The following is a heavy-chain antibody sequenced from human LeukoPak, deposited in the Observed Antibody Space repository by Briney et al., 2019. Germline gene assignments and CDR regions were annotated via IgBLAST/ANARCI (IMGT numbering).Heavy chain of an antibody. D-gene: IGHD1-14*01. CDR2: INHSGST. J-gene: IGHJ4*02. Sequence: SETLSLTCAAYGGSFSGYYWSWLRQPPGKGLEWIGEINHSGSTNYNPSLKSRVTISVDTSKNQFSLKLSSVTAADTAVYYCARGPYRNHKTDRWGQGTLVTVSS. CDR3: ARGPYRNHKTDR. CDR1: GGSFSGYY. V-gene: IGHV4-34*01.